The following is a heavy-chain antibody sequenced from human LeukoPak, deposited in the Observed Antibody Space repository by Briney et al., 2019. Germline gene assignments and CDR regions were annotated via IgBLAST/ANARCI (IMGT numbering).Heavy chain of an antibody. CDR3: ASCWGLSQLEYCSNTNCYMGAFDI. CDR2: INPNSGGT. J-gene: IGHJ3*02. Sequence: ASVKVSCKASGYTFTGYYMHWVRQAPGQGLEWMGWINPNSGGTNYAQKFQGRVTMTRDTSISTAYMELSRLRSDGTAVYYCASCWGLSQLEYCSNTNCYMGAFDIWGQGTMDTVSS. D-gene: IGHD2-2*02. CDR1: GYTFTGYY. V-gene: IGHV1-2*02.